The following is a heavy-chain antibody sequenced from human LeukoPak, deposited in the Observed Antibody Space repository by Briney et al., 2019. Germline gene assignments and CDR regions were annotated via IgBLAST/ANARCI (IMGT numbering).Heavy chain of an antibody. J-gene: IGHJ5*02. CDR1: GYTLTSYA. V-gene: IGHV7-4-1*02. D-gene: IGHD3-10*01. Sequence: ASVKVSCKASGYTLTSYAMNWVRQAPGQGLEWMGWINTNTGNPTYAQGFTGRFVFSLDTSVSTAYLQISSLKAEDTAVYYCARVPMGFGENTWFDPWGQGTLVTVSS. CDR2: INTNTGNP. CDR3: ARVPMGFGENTWFDP.